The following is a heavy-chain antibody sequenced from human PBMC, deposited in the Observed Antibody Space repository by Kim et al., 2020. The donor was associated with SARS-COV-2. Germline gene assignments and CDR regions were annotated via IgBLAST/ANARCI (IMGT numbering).Heavy chain of an antibody. V-gene: IGHV3-48*01. CDR3: ARDGSRLTVAGTIDS. CDR1: GFAFSSFH. D-gene: IGHD6-19*01. J-gene: IGHJ4*02. Sequence: GGSLRLSCEASGFAFSSFHMNWVRQAPGKALEWVSYISSSSNIIYYADSVKGRFTISSDNAKNSVYLQMNSLRVEDTAVFYCARDGSRLTVAGTIDSWGQGTLVTVSS. CDR2: ISSSSNII.